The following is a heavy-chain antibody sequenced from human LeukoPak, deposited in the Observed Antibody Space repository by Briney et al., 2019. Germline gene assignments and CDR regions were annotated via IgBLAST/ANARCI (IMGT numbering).Heavy chain of an antibody. V-gene: IGHV1-24*01. D-gene: IGHD5-12*01. J-gene: IGHJ3*01. Sequence: ASVTVSRKVSGHPLRELSIHWVRQAPGKGLEWMGGFDPEQGETISAQKFQDRVTMTEDISTDTSYLHLNTLKSEDTAVYYCAREDPSGLDVFDLWGQGTLLIVS. CDR1: GHPLRELS. CDR2: FDPEQGET. CDR3: AREDPSGLDVFDL.